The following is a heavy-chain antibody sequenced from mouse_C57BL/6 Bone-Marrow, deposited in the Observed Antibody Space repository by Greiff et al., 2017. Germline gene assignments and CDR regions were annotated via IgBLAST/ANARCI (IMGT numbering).Heavy chain of an antibody. J-gene: IGHJ2*01. Sequence: VQLQQSGPELVKPGASVKISCKASGYSFTGYYMNWVKQSPEKSLEWIGEINPSTGGTTYNQKFKAKATLTVDKSSSTAYMQLKSLTSEDSAVYYCARRSIYDVYYYYWGQGTTLTASS. CDR1: GYSFTGYY. CDR3: ARRSIYDVYYYY. CDR2: INPSTGGT. D-gene: IGHD2-3*01. V-gene: IGHV1-42*01.